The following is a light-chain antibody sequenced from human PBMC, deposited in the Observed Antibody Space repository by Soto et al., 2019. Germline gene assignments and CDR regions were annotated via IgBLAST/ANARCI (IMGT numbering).Light chain of an antibody. CDR2: EAS. CDR3: QQRNNWPWT. Sequence: EVVLTQSPATLSLSPGERATLSCRASQSVSDYTAWFQQKPGQPPRLVIYEASNRATGIPDRFSGSGSGTDFTLTISSLDPEDFAVYYCQQRNNWPWTFGQGTRVDI. CDR1: QSVSDY. V-gene: IGKV3-11*01. J-gene: IGKJ1*01.